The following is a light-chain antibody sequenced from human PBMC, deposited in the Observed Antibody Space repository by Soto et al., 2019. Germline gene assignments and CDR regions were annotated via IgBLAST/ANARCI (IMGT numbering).Light chain of an antibody. V-gene: IGKV1-39*01. CDR1: QGISTY. J-gene: IGKJ1*01. Sequence: DIQMTQSPSSLSASVGDRVTITCRASQGISTYLNWYLQKPGKAPKLLIYAASSLQSGVPSRFSGSGSETDFTLTISSLQPEDFATYSCQQSYSTTWTFGQGSIVDIK. CDR3: QQSYSTTWT. CDR2: AAS.